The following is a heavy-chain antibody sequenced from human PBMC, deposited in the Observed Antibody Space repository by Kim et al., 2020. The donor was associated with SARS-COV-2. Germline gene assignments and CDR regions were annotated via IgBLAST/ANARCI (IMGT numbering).Heavy chain of an antibody. Sequence: ASVKVSCKACGYMFTAYGFSWVRQAPGQGLEWLGWISARDGNTKYGQKVQGRVIMTTDTSTNTAYLELWSLRDDDTAMYYCARGAYGDVSFDYWGQGTLV. J-gene: IGHJ4*02. CDR1: GYMFTAYG. V-gene: IGHV1-18*04. D-gene: IGHD4-17*01. CDR2: ISARDGNT. CDR3: ARGAYGDVSFDY.